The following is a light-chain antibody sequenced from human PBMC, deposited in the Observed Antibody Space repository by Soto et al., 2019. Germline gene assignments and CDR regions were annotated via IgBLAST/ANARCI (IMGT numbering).Light chain of an antibody. CDR1: SSDVGAYNY. CDR3: CSYAGSYTVV. Sequence: QSALTQPRSVSGSPGQSVTISCTGTSSDVGAYNYVSWYQQHPGKVPKLMIYDVSRRPSGVPDRFSGSKSGNTASLTISGXXXXXXXXXXCCSYAGSYTVVFGGGTKLTV. V-gene: IGLV2-11*01. J-gene: IGLJ3*02. CDR2: DVS.